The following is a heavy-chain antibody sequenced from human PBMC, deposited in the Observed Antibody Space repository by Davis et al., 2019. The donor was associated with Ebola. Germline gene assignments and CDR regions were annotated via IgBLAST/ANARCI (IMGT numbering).Heavy chain of an antibody. D-gene: IGHD6-19*01. V-gene: IGHV1-18*04. CDR1: GGTFTSYG. J-gene: IGHJ4*02. Sequence: AASVKVSCKAFGGTFTSYGISWVRQAPGQGLEWMGWISAYNGNTNYAQKLQGRVTMTTDTSTSTAYMELRSLRSDDTAVYYCARDLAVAPPDYWGQGTLVTVSS. CDR3: ARDLAVAPPDY. CDR2: ISAYNGNT.